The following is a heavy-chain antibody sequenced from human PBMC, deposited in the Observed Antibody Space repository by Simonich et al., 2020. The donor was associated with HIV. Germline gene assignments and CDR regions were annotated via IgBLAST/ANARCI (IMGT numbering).Heavy chain of an antibody. CDR1: GFSLSTSGVG. CDR2: IHWNDYK. Sequence: QITLKESGPTLVKPTQTLTLTCTFSGFSLSTSGVGVGCIRQPPGKALEWLVLIHWNDYKSDSPTLKSSLTITKDTSKNQVGLTMTNMDPVDTATYYCAHRYDSSGYYYVFFQHWGQGTLVTVSS. V-gene: IGHV2-5*01. J-gene: IGHJ1*01. CDR3: AHRYDSSGYYYVFFQH. D-gene: IGHD3-22*01.